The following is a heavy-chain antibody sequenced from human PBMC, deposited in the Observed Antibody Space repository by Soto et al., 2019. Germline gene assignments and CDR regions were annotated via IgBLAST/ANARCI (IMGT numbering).Heavy chain of an antibody. J-gene: IGHJ4*02. Sequence: SETLSLTCTVSGGSISSSSYYWGWIRQPPGKGLEWIGSIYYSGSTYYNPSLKSRVTISVDTSKNQFSLKLSSVTAADTAVYYCARLSIAVGYFDYWGQGTLVTVSS. D-gene: IGHD6-19*01. CDR1: GGSISSSSYY. V-gene: IGHV4-39*01. CDR3: ARLSIAVGYFDY. CDR2: IYYSGST.